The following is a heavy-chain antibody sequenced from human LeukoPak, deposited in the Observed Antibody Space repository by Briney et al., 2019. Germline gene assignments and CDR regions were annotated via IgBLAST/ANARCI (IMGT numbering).Heavy chain of an antibody. CDR3: ARSSKAESTRYSSGWYSGPPYYYGMDV. D-gene: IGHD6-19*01. CDR1: GFTFSSYG. CDR2: ISYDGSNT. Sequence: GGSLRLSCAASGFTFSSYGMHWVRQAPGKGLEWVAVISYDGSNTYYADSVKGRFTISRDNSKNMLYLQMNSLRAEDTAVYYCARSSKAESTRYSSGWYSGPPYYYGMDVWGQGTTVTVSS. J-gene: IGHJ6*02. V-gene: IGHV3-30*03.